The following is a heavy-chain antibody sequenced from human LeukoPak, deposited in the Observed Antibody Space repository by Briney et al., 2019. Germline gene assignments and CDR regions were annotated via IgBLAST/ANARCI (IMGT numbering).Heavy chain of an antibody. CDR3: ARRESWLQLKGDLDY. Sequence: SETLSLTCAVYGGSFSGYYWSWIRQPPGKGLEWIGEINHSGSTNYNPSLKSRVTISVDTSKNQFSLKLSSVTAEDTAVYYCARRESWLQLKGDLDYWGQGTLVTVSS. CDR1: GGSFSGYY. J-gene: IGHJ4*02. CDR2: INHSGST. D-gene: IGHD5-24*01. V-gene: IGHV4-34*01.